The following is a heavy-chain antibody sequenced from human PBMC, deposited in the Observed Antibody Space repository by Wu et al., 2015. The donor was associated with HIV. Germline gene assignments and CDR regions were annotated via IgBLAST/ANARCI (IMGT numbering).Heavy chain of an antibody. V-gene: IGHV1-69*13. CDR2: IIPIFGTA. CDR3: ARDLFDGVQLRLRFAFDI. J-gene: IGHJ3*02. D-gene: IGHD5-18*01. CDR1: GGTFSSYA. Sequence: QVQLVQSGAEVKKPGSSVKVSCKASGGTFSSYAISWVRQAPGQGLEWMGRIIPIFGTANYAQKFQGRVTITADESTSTAYMELSSLRSEDTAVYYCARDLFDGVQLRLRFAFDIWGQGTMVTVSS.